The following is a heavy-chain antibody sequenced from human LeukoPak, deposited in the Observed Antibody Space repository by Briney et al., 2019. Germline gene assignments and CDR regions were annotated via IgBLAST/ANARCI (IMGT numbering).Heavy chain of an antibody. CDR2: ISHDGSNK. D-gene: IGHD3-3*01. CDR1: GFTFSSYA. J-gene: IGHJ3*02. CDR3: ARVGLGPDFWSGYYTPFDAFDI. V-gene: IGHV3-30*01. Sequence: PGRSLRLSCAASGFTFSSYAMHWVRQAPGKGLEWVAVISHDGSNKYYADSVKGRFTISRDNSKNTLYLQMNSLRAEDTAVYYCARVGLGPDFWSGYYTPFDAFDIWGQGTMVTVSS.